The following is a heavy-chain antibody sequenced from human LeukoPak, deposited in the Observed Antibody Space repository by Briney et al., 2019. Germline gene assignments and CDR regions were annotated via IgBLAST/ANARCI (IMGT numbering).Heavy chain of an antibody. CDR1: GITFSSYG. D-gene: IGHD1-14*01. CDR3: AKDRRYEGVPFDP. V-gene: IGHV3-33*06. J-gene: IGHJ5*02. CDR2: IWYDGSNK. Sequence: GGSLRLSCAASGITFSSYGMHWVRQAPGKGLEWVAVIWYDGSNKYYADSVKGRFTISRDNSKNTLYLQMNSLRAEDTAVYYCAKDRRYEGVPFDPWGQGTLVTVSS.